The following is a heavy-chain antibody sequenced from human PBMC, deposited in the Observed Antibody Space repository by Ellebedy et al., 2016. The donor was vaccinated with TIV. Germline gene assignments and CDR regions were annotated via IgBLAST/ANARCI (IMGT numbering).Heavy chain of an antibody. V-gene: IGHV3-48*02. J-gene: IGHJ5*02. CDR2: INKAGGPT. D-gene: IGHD2-2*01. CDR3: ARDAMWSFDN. Sequence: GESLKISXAASGFSFSRFAMHWVRQAPGRRLEWVSYINKAGGPTYYADSVRGRFTTSRDNAKNSVYLQMNSLRDEDTAVYYCARDAMWSFDNWGQGTLVTVSS. CDR1: GFSFSRFA.